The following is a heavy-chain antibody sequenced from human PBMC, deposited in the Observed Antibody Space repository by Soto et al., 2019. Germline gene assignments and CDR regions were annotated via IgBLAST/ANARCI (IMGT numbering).Heavy chain of an antibody. CDR1: GFTFSSYS. D-gene: IGHD6-19*01. V-gene: IGHV3-30-3*01. CDR2: ISYDGSNK. Sequence: QVQLVESGGGVVQPGGSLRLSCAASGFTFSSYSMHWVRQAPGKGLEWVAVISYDGSNKYYADSVKGRFTISRDNSKNTLYLQMNSLRAEDTAVYYCARGAGITVAATSFDYWGQGTLVTVSS. J-gene: IGHJ4*02. CDR3: ARGAGITVAATSFDY.